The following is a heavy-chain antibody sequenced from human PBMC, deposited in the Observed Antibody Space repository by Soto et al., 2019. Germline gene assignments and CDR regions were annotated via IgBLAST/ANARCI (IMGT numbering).Heavy chain of an antibody. V-gene: IGHV3-30*14. J-gene: IGHJ4*02. Sequence: GGSLRLSCVVSGFTFSSYAMQWVRQAPGKGLEWVAVISHDGSNTYNADSVKGRFTISRDKSKNTLYLQMNGLRAEDTAVYYCARSAYYDILTGYYLSHWGQGTLVTVSS. CDR3: ARSAYYDILTGYYLSH. CDR1: GFTFSSYA. D-gene: IGHD3-9*01. CDR2: ISHDGSNT.